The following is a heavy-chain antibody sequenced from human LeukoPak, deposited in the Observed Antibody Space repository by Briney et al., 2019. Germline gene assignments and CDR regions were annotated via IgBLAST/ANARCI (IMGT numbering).Heavy chain of an antibody. V-gene: IGHV3-53*01. CDR2: IYSGGST. Sequence: GGSLRLSCAASGFTFSSCAMTWVRQAPGKGLEWVSVIYSGGSTYYADSVKGRFTISRDNSKDMMYLQMNSLRAEDTAVYHCARVRYCSRTSCYAFDYWGQGTLVTVSS. J-gene: IGHJ4*02. CDR3: ARVRYCSRTSCYAFDY. CDR1: GFTFSSCA. D-gene: IGHD2-2*01.